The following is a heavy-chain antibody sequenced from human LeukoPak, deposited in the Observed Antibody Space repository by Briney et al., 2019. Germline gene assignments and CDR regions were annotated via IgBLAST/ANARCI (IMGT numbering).Heavy chain of an antibody. CDR3: AREIDYYYGSGSYYKGAFDI. CDR2: IYSGGST. Sequence: PGGSLRLSCAASGFTFSDYYMSWVRQAPGKGLEWVSVIYSGGSTYYADSVKGRFTISRDNSKNTLYLQMNSLRAEDTAVYYCAREIDYYYGSGSYYKGAFDIWGQGTMVTVSS. J-gene: IGHJ3*02. CDR1: GFTFSDYY. V-gene: IGHV3-53*01. D-gene: IGHD3-10*01.